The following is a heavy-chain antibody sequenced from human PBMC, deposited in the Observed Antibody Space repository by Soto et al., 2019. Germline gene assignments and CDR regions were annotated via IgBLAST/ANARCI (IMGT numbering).Heavy chain of an antibody. CDR1: GGSISSYY. CDR2: IYYSGST. J-gene: IGHJ4*02. Sequence: SETLSLTCTVSGGSISSYYWSWIRQPPGKGLEWIGYIYYSGSTNYNPSLKSRVTISVDTSKNQFSLKLSSVTAADTAVYYCARGYDYVWGSYRLIPGVLDYWGQGTLVTVSS. V-gene: IGHV4-59*01. CDR3: ARGYDYVWGSYRLIPGVLDY. D-gene: IGHD3-16*02.